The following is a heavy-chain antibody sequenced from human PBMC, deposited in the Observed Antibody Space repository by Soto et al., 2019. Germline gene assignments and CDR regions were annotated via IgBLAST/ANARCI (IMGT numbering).Heavy chain of an antibody. J-gene: IGHJ4*02. CDR3: ARLSPYYYDSSGYLGY. CDR2: INPSGGST. V-gene: IGHV1-46*01. D-gene: IGHD3-22*01. Sequence: SVKVSCKASGYTFTSYYMHWVRQAPGQGLEWMGIINPSGGSTSYAQKFQGRVTMTRDTSTSTVYMELSSLRSEDTAVYYCARLSPYYYDSSGYLGYWGQGTLVTVSS. CDR1: GYTFTSYY.